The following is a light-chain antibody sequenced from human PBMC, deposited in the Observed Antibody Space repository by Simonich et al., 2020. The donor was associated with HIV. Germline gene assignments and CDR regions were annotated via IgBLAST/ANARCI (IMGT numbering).Light chain of an antibody. CDR2: KES. CDR1: QDISND. Sequence: DIQMTQSPSSLSASGGDRVTITCQASQDISNDLNWYQQKPGKAPKLLIYKESSLESGVPSRFSGSGSGTEFTLTISSLQPDDFATYYCQQYNSYWTFGQGTKVEIK. J-gene: IGKJ1*01. CDR3: QQYNSYWT. V-gene: IGKV1-5*03.